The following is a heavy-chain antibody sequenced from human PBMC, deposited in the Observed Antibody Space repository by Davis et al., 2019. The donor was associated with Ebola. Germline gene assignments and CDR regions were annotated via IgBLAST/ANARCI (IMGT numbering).Heavy chain of an antibody. V-gene: IGHV3-48*02. D-gene: IGHD2-21*02. CDR1: GFTFSGSS. J-gene: IGHJ3*02. Sequence: GESLKISCAASGFTFSGSSMNWVRQAPGKGLEWISHISGGTGAMEYADSVQGRFTISRDNAKNSLYLQMNSLRDDDTALYYCARGRDYAIDIWGQGTMVTVSS. CDR2: ISGGTGAM. CDR3: ARGRDYAIDI.